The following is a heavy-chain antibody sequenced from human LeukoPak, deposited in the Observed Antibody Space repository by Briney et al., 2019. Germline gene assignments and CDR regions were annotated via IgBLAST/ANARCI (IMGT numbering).Heavy chain of an antibody. D-gene: IGHD2-2*01. Sequence: HPGGSLRLSCAASGFTFSSYEMNWVRQAPGKGLEWVSYISSSSSTIYYADSVKGRFTISRDNAKNSLYLQMNSLRDEDTAVYYCARNQIHHCSSTSCYDAFDIWGQGTMVTVSS. CDR3: ARNQIHHCSSTSCYDAFDI. V-gene: IGHV3-48*02. CDR1: GFTFSSYE. J-gene: IGHJ3*02. CDR2: ISSSSSTI.